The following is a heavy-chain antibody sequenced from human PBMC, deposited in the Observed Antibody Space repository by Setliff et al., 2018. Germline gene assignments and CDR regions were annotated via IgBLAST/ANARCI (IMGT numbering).Heavy chain of an antibody. CDR3: ARDPTGSDFVFSYFFDV. D-gene: IGHD3-10*01. V-gene: IGHV1-2*02. CDR2: INSNSGST. J-gene: IGHJ6*03. Sequence: ASVKVSCKASGYTFTSFFHQWVRQAPGQGLEWLGWINSNSGSTTYAQKFQGRVTMTRDTSINTVYMELKSLTSDDSAVYYCARDPTGSDFVFSYFFDVWGKGTTVTVSS. CDR1: GYTFTSFF.